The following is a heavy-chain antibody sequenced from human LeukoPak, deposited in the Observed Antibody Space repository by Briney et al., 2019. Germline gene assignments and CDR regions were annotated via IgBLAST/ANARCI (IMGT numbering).Heavy chain of an antibody. Sequence: GASVKVSCKASGYTFTSYRISWVRQAPGQGLEWMRWISAFNGNTNYAQKFQGRVTMTTDTSTSTAYMELRSLRSEDTAVYYCARERRRYYYDSSGYPPDAFDIWGQGTMVTVSS. CDR2: ISAFNGNT. CDR3: ARERRRYYYDSSGYPPDAFDI. CDR1: GYTFTSYR. J-gene: IGHJ3*02. D-gene: IGHD3-22*01. V-gene: IGHV1-18*01.